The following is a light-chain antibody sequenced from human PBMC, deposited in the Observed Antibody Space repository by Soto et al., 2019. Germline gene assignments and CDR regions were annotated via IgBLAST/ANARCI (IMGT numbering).Light chain of an antibody. J-gene: IGKJ4*01. Sequence: DIVMTPSPLSLPVTPGEPASISCRSSQSLLHSNGYNYLDWYLQKPGQSPQLLIYLGSNRASGVPDRFSGSGSGTDFTLKISRVQAEDVGVYYCMQALQTPPTFGAGTKVEIK. V-gene: IGKV2-28*01. CDR3: MQALQTPPT. CDR2: LGS. CDR1: QSLLHSNGYNY.